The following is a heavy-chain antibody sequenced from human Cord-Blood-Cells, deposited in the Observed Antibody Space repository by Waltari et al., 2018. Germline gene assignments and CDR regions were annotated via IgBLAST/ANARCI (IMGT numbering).Heavy chain of an antibody. J-gene: IGHJ3*02. CDR3: ARDQSIAARQDAFDI. CDR2: ISSSSSTI. CDR1: GFTFSSYS. Sequence: EVQLVESGGGLVQPGGSLRLSCAASGFTFSSYSMNWVRQAPGKGLEWVSYISSSSSTIYYADSVKGLFTSSRDNDKNSLYLQMNSLRDEDTAVYYCARDQSIAARQDAFDIWGQGTMVTVSS. V-gene: IGHV3-48*02. D-gene: IGHD6-6*01.